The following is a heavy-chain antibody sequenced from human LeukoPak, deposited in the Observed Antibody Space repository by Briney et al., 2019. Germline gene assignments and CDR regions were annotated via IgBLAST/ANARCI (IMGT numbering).Heavy chain of an antibody. CDR1: GFTLTCCW. J-gene: IGHJ4*02. CDR2: IKQDGREK. Sequence: SGGSLRLSCAASGFTLTCCWMSWVRPPPGKGLAWVARIKQDGREKFYAHPLKGRFTISRDNAQNPLYLQVNSLRAEDTAVYYCSRVPGVTRYFDSWGQGILVTVSS. V-gene: IGHV3-7*01. CDR3: SRVPGVTRYFDS. D-gene: IGHD4-23*01.